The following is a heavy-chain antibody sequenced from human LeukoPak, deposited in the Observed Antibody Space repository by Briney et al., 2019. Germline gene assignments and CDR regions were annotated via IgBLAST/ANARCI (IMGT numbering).Heavy chain of an antibody. V-gene: IGHV1-69*13. D-gene: IGHD6-13*01. Sequence: ASVKVSCKASGGTFSSYAISWVRQAPGQGLEWTGGIIPIFGTANYAQKFQGRVTITADESTSTAYMELSSLRSEDTAVYYCARDRYSSSWSFGYWGQGTLVTVSS. J-gene: IGHJ4*02. CDR2: IIPIFGTA. CDR1: GGTFSSYA. CDR3: ARDRYSSSWSFGY.